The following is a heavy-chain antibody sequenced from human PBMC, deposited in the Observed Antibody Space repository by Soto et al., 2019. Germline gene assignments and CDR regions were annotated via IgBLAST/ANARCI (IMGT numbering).Heavy chain of an antibody. D-gene: IGHD6-13*01. CDR2: INPSGGST. Sequence: ASVKVSCKASGYTFTSYYMHWVRQAPGQGLEWMGIINPSGGSTSYAQKFQGRVTMTRDTSTSTVYMELSSLRSEDTAVYYCARVPQQLALEGAFDIWGQGTMVTVSS. J-gene: IGHJ3*02. CDR3: ARVPQQLALEGAFDI. V-gene: IGHV1-46*01. CDR1: GYTFTSYY.